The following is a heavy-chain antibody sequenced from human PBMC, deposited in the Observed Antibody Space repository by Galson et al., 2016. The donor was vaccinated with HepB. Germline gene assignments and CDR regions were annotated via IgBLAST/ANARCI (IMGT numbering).Heavy chain of an antibody. J-gene: IGHJ4*02. Sequence: TLSLTCTVSGASINIGERYWSWIRQHPGKGLEWIGFIYSSGSTFYNSSLQSRVAMSLDTSKNQFPLKLDSVTVADTAVYYCARSIGNFDCWGQGTLVTVSS. D-gene: IGHD2/OR15-2a*01. CDR2: IYSSGST. V-gene: IGHV4-31*03. CDR3: ARSIGNFDC. CDR1: GASINIGERY.